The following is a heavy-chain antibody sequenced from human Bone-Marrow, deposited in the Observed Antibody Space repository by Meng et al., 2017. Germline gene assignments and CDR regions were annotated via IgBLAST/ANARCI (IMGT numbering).Heavy chain of an antibody. J-gene: IGHJ4*02. D-gene: IGHD1-26*01. CDR3: AKDMAVGANQNCFEY. Sequence: GGSLRLSCAASEFTFSISAMNWVRQAPGKGLEWVSGISGAGTSRCYADSVKGRFTVTRDNSKDTMYLQMNSLRVEDTAVDYCAKDMAVGANQNCFEYWGQGTLVTVSS. CDR1: EFTFSISA. V-gene: IGHV3-23*01. CDR2: ISGAGTSR.